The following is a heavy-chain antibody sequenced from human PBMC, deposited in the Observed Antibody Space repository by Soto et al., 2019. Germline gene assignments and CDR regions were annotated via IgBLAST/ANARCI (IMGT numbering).Heavy chain of an antibody. D-gene: IGHD3-9*01. CDR1: GFTFSSYG. Sequence: QVQLVESGGGVVQPGRSLRLSCAASGFTFSSYGMHWVRQAPGKGLEWVAVISYDGSNKYYADSVKGRFTISRDNSKNTLYQQMNSLRAEDTAVYYCAKDRVNFDWSIADAFDIWGQGTMVTVSS. CDR2: ISYDGSNK. V-gene: IGHV3-30*18. J-gene: IGHJ3*02. CDR3: AKDRVNFDWSIADAFDI.